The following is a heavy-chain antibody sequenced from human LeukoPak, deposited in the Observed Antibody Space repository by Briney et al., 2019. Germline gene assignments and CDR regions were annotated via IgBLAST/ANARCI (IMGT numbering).Heavy chain of an antibody. Sequence: PSETLSLTCTVSGGSISSYYWSWIRQPPGKGLEWIGYIYYSGSTNYNPSLKSRVTISVDTSKSQFSLKLSSVTAADTAVYYCARVKNYYDSSGYPYYFDYWGQGTLVTVSS. CDR3: ARVKNYYDSSGYPYYFDY. V-gene: IGHV4-59*01. D-gene: IGHD3-22*01. CDR2: IYYSGST. CDR1: GGSISSYY. J-gene: IGHJ4*02.